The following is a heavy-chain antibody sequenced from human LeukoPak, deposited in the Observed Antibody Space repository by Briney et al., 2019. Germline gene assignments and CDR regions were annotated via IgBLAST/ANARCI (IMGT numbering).Heavy chain of an antibody. Sequence: ASVKVSCKASGYTFTGYYMHWVRQAPGQGLEWMGWINPNSGGTNYAQKFQGRDTMTRDTSISTAYMELSRLRSDDTAVYYCAISSMAVAGGWYFDLWGRGTLVTVSS. V-gene: IGHV1-2*02. J-gene: IGHJ2*01. CDR2: INPNSGGT. CDR3: AISSMAVAGGWYFDL. CDR1: GYTFTGYY. D-gene: IGHD6-19*01.